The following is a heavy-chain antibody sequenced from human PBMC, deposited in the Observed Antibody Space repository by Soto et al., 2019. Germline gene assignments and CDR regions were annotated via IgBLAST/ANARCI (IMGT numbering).Heavy chain of an antibody. J-gene: IGHJ4*02. CDR1: GFTFSNYA. CDR3: AKGSASSRPYYFDY. D-gene: IGHD2-2*01. V-gene: IGHV3-23*01. Sequence: GSLRLSCAASGFTFSNYAMSWVRQSPGKGLGLEWVSAITGSGGDTFHADSVKGRFTISRDNTKNTLYLQMNSLKAEDTAVFYCAKGSASSRPYYFDYWGQGTLVTVSS. CDR2: ITGSGGDT.